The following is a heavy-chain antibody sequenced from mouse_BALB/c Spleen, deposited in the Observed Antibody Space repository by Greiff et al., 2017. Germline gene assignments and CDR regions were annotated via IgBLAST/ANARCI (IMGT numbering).Heavy chain of an antibody. CDR2: ISSGGGST. CDR1: GFAFSSYD. Sequence: EVKLVESGGGLVKPGGSLKLSCAASGFAFSSYDMSWVRQTPEKRLEWVAYISSGGGSTYYPDTVKGRFTISRDNAKNTLYLQMSSLKSEDTAMYYCARQRYYGSSFYLDYWGQGTTLTVSS. D-gene: IGHD1-1*01. CDR3: ARQRYYGSSFYLDY. V-gene: IGHV5-12-1*01. J-gene: IGHJ2*01.